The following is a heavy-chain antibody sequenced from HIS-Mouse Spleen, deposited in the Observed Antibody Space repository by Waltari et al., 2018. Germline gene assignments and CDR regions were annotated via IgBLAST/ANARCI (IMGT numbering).Heavy chain of an antibody. V-gene: IGHV4-39*07. CDR2: INYSGST. CDR3: AREIPYSSSWYDWYFDL. D-gene: IGHD6-13*01. J-gene: IGHJ2*01. Sequence: QLQLQESGPGLVKPSETLSLTYTVAGGSISSSSYYWGWIRQPPGKGLEWIGSINYSGSTYYNPSLKSRVTISVDTSKNQLSLKLSSVTAADTAVYYCAREIPYSSSWYDWYFDLWGRGTLVTVSS. CDR1: GGSISSSSYY.